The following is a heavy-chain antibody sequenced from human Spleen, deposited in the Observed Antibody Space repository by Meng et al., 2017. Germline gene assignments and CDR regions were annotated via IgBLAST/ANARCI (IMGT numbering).Heavy chain of an antibody. J-gene: IGHJ6*02. D-gene: IGHD3-3*01. Sequence: LRLSCTVSGGSISSGGYYWSWIRQHPGKGLEWIGYIYYSGSTYYNPSLKSLVTISVDTSKNQFSLKLSSVTAADTALYYCARERSRFSDYYYYGIDVWGQGTTVTVSS. V-gene: IGHV4-31*01. CDR1: GGSISSGGYY. CDR3: ARERSRFSDYYYYGIDV. CDR2: IYYSGST.